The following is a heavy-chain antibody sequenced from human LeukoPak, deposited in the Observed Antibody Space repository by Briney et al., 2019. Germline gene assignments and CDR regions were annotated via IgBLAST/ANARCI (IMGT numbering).Heavy chain of an antibody. V-gene: IGHV3-21*01. Sequence: GESLRLSCAASGFTFTTYCMSWVRQLPGKGLEWVSSISSSSSYIYYADSVKGRFTISRDNAKNSLYLQMNSLRAEDTAVYYCARDRLRWLQGGPGFDYWGLGTLVTVSS. CDR2: ISSSSSYI. CDR3: ARDRLRWLQGGPGFDY. CDR1: GFTFTTYC. J-gene: IGHJ4*02. D-gene: IGHD5-24*01.